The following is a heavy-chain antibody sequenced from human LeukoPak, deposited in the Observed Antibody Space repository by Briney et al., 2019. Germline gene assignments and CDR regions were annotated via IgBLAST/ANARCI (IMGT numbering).Heavy chain of an antibody. CDR2: INSDGSST. J-gene: IGHJ4*02. V-gene: IGHV3-74*01. D-gene: IGHD2-15*01. CDR1: GFTFSSYW. CDR3: ARERYCSGGSCSCFDY. Sequence: PGGSLRLSYAASGFTFSSYWMHWVRQAPGKGLVWVSRINSDGSSTSYADSVKGRFTISRDNAKNTLYLQMNSLRAEDTAVYYCARERYCSGGSCSCFDYWGQGTLVTVSS.